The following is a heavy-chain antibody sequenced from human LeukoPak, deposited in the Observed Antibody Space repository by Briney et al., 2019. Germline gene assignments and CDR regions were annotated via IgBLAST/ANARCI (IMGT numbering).Heavy chain of an antibody. D-gene: IGHD5-18*01. V-gene: IGHV3-23*01. CDR2: ISGSGGST. CDR1: GFTFSSYG. J-gene: IGHJ4*02. Sequence: PGGSLRLSCAASGFTFSSYGMSWVRQAPGKGLEWVSAISGSGGSTYYADSVKGRFTISRDNPKNTLYLQMNSLRAEDTAVYYCAKVDTAMVKSFAYWGQGTLVTVSS. CDR3: AKVDTAMVKSFAY.